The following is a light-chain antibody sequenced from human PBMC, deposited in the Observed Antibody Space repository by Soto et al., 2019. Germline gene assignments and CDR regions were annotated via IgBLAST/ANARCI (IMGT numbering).Light chain of an antibody. Sequence: QLVLTQSASASAPLGSSVKLTCTLSSGHSGYSIAWHQQQADKAPRFLMKLEGSGTSNKGSGVPDRFSGSSFGADRYLTISNVQFEDEADYYCETWDTYTRVFGGGTKVTVL. CDR2: LEGSGTS. V-gene: IGLV4-60*02. CDR1: SGHSGYS. J-gene: IGLJ2*01. CDR3: ETWDTYTRV.